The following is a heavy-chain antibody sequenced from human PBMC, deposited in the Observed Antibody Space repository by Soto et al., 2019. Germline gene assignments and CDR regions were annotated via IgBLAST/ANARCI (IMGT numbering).Heavy chain of an antibody. J-gene: IGHJ6*02. CDR3: ARQGYCSSTSCRGTYYYYGMDV. Sequence: ASVKVSCKASGYTFTSYGISWVRQAPGQGLEWMGWISAYKGNTNYAQKLQGRVTMTTDTSTSTAYMELRSLRSDDTAVYYCARQGYCSSTSCRGTYYYYGMDVWGQGTTVTVSS. V-gene: IGHV1-18*01. CDR2: ISAYKGNT. CDR1: GYTFTSYG. D-gene: IGHD2-2*01.